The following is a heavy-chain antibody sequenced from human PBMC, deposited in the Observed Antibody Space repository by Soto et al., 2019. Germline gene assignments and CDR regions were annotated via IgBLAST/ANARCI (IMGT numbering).Heavy chain of an antibody. V-gene: IGHV2-5*01. J-gene: IGHJ4*02. CDR3: AHGSGWLSDY. CDR2: IYLNDDK. CDR1: GFSLTSPAVG. D-gene: IGHD6-19*01. Sequence: QITLKESGPTLVKPTQTLTLTCTFSGFSLTSPAVGVNWIRQPPGKAQEWLALIYLNDDKQYSPSLKSRLTITKDTSKNQLVLTLTNMDVVDTATYYCAHGSGWLSDYWGQGALVTVSS.